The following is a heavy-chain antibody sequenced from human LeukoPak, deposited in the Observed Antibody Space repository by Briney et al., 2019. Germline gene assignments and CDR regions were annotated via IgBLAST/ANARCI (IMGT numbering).Heavy chain of an antibody. V-gene: IGHV3-21*01. CDR3: ARSTVTTGLVDY. CDR1: GFTFSSYS. D-gene: IGHD4-17*01. CDR2: ISSSSSYI. Sequence: GGSLRLSCAASGFTFSSYSMNWVRQAPGKGLEWVSSISSSSSYIYYADSVKGRFTISRDNAKNSLYLQMNSLRAEDTAVYYCARSTVTTGLVDYWGQGTLVTASS. J-gene: IGHJ4*02.